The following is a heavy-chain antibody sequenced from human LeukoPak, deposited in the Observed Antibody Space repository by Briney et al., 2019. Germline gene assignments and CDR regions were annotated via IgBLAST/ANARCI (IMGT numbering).Heavy chain of an antibody. V-gene: IGHV3-23*01. Sequence: GGSLRLSCAASGFTFSSYAMSWVRQAPGKGLEWVSAISGSGGSTYYADSGKGRFTISRDNSKNTLYLQMNSLRAEDTAVYYCASLGPDWGVLTWFDYWGQGTLVTVSS. CDR2: ISGSGGST. J-gene: IGHJ4*02. CDR1: GFTFSSYA. CDR3: ASLGPDWGVLTWFDY. D-gene: IGHD7-27*01.